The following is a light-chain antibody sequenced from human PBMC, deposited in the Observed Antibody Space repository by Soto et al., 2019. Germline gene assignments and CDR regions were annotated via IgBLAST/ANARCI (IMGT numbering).Light chain of an antibody. J-gene: IGLJ1*01. CDR1: SSDVGGYSY. Sequence: QSALTQPPSASGSPGQSVTISCTGASSDVGGYSYVSWYQQHPGKAPKLMIYEVSKRPSGVPDRFSGSKSGNTASLTVSGLQAEDEADYYCQSYDSSALSLIFGPGTKVTVL. CDR2: EVS. CDR3: QSYDSSALSLI. V-gene: IGLV2-8*01.